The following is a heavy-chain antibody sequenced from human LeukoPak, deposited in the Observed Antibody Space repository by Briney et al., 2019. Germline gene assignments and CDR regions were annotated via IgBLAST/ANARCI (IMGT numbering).Heavy chain of an antibody. J-gene: IGHJ6*03. Sequence: ASVKVSCKASGYTFTGYYIHWVRQAPGQGLEWMGGFDPEDGETIYAQKFQGRVTMTEDTSTDTAYMELSSLRSEDTAVYYCATDLCSSTSCRGNYYYYMDVWGKGTTVTVSS. V-gene: IGHV1-24*01. CDR3: ATDLCSSTSCRGNYYYYMDV. D-gene: IGHD2-2*01. CDR1: GYTFTGYY. CDR2: FDPEDGET.